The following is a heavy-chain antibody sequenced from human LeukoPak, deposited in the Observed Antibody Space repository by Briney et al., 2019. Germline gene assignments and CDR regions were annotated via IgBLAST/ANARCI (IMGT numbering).Heavy chain of an antibody. J-gene: IGHJ6*03. CDR3: ARIFLRYSSSWTYRESYYYYMDV. CDR2: MNPNSGNT. V-gene: IGHV1-8*03. Sequence: GASVKVSCKASGGTFSSYAISWVRQAPGQGLEWMGWMNPNSGNTGYAQKFQGRVTITRNTSISTAYMELSSLRSEDTAVYYCARIFLRYSSSWTYRESYYYYMDVWGKGTTVTVSS. CDR1: GGTFSSYA. D-gene: IGHD6-13*01.